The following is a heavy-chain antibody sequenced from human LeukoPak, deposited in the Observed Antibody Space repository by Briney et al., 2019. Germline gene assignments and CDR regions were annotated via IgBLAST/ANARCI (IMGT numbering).Heavy chain of an antibody. V-gene: IGHV3-23*01. CDR2: IIGNGGDI. Sequence: GGSLRLSCAASGFTFNTYAMNWVRQAPGKGLEWVSVIIGNGGDIHYAGSVRGRFTISRDNSKNTLSLQMNSLRVEDTAVYYCAKDRIPDGRYSIDFWGPGTLVTVSS. CDR3: AKDRIPDGRYSIDF. J-gene: IGHJ4*02. CDR1: GFTFNTYA. D-gene: IGHD5-24*01.